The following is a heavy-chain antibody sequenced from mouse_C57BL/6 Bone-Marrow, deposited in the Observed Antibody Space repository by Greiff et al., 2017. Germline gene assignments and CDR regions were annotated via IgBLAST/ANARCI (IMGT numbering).Heavy chain of an antibody. J-gene: IGHJ2*01. CDR2: IEPENGDT. CDR1: GFNIKDDY. CDR3: TTGSSPDY. V-gene: IGHV14-4*01. Sequence: VQLKQSGAELVRPGASVKLSCTASGFNIKDDYMHWVKQRPEQGLEWIGWIEPENGDTEYASKFQGKATITADTSSNTAYLQLSSLTSEDTAVYYCTTGSSPDYWGQGTTLTVSS. D-gene: IGHD1-1*01.